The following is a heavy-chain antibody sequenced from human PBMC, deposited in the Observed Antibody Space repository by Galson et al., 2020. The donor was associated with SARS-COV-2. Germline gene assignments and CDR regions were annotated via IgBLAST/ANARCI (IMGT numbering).Heavy chain of an antibody. Sequence: YPADSDTRYSPSFQGQVTISVDKSINTAYLQWSSLKASDTAIYYCAMSPQLLPATDWGQGTLVTVSS. J-gene: IGHJ4*02. CDR3: AMSPQLLPATD. D-gene: IGHD2-2*01. V-gene: IGHV5-51*01. CDR2: YPADSDT.